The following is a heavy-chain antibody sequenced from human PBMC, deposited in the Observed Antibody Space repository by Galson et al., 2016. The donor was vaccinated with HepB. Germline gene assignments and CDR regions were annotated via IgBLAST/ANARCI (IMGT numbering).Heavy chain of an antibody. CDR2: IHYDVIAT. D-gene: IGHD3-10*01. V-gene: IGHV3-33*08. Sequence: SLRLSCAASGLSFSSHDMHWVRQVPVKGLEWVAVIHYDVIATFYADSVKGRFTISRDTSTNPLYLQRNSLTAEDTAVYYCARGAWYGSTETGYWGQGTRVTVSS. CDR1: GLSFSSHD. J-gene: IGHJ4*02. CDR3: ARGAWYGSTETGY.